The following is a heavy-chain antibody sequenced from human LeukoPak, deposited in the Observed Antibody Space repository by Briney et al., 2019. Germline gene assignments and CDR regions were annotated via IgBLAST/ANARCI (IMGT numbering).Heavy chain of an antibody. V-gene: IGHV4-4*07. J-gene: IGHJ4*02. CDR2: IYISGST. CDR3: ARTGSTVTMLYPFDH. CDR1: GGSISSYF. D-gene: IGHD4-17*01. Sequence: SETLSLTCTVSGGSISSYFWNWIRQSAGKGLEWIGRIYISGSTNYNPSLKSRATMSVDTSKNQFSLKLSSVTAADTAVYYCARTGSTVTMLYPFDHWGQGTLVTVSS.